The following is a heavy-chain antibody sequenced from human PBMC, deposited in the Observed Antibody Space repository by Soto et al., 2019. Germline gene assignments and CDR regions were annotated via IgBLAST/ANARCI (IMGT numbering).Heavy chain of an antibody. D-gene: IGHD3-22*01. CDR3: ARDLVDDSSGYPSVD. J-gene: IGHJ4*01. CDR2: IIPIFGTA. V-gene: IGHV1-69*06. CDR1: GGPFSSYA. Sequence: SVMVSCKASGGPFSSYAISSVQHAPAQRLEGMGGIIPIFGTANYAQKFQGRVTITEDKSTSKAYMELSSLRSEDKAVYYCARDLVDDSSGYPSVD.